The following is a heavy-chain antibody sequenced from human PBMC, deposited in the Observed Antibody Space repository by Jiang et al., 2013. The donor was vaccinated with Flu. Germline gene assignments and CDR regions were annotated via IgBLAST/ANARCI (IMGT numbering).Heavy chain of an antibody. D-gene: IGHD2-15*01. V-gene: IGHV3-21*01. CDR2: ISSSSTYI. Sequence: VQLLESGGGLVKPGGSLRLSCAASGFTFSGYTMNWVRQAPGKGLEWVSSISSSSTYIYTADSVKGRFTISRDNAKNSLYLQMNSLRAEDTAVYYCARANCGSSCYSRSDFDYWGQGTL. CDR1: GFTFSGYT. CDR3: ARANCGSSCYSRSDFDY. J-gene: IGHJ4*02.